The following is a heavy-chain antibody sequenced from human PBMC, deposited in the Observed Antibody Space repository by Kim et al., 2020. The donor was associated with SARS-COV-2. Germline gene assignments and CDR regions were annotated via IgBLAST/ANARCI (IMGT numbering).Heavy chain of an antibody. V-gene: IGHV3-21*01. J-gene: IGHJ4*02. D-gene: IGHD2-21*02. CDR3: ARYHGGNFNFDY. Sequence: YYADSVKGRFTISRDNAKNSLYLQMNSLRAEDTAVYYCARYHGGNFNFDYWGQGTLVTVSS.